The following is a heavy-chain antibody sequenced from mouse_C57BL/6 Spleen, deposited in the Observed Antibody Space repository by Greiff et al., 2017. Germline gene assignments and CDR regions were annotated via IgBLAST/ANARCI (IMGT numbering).Heavy chain of an antibody. CDR3: ARGGYDHFRFDY. J-gene: IGHJ2*01. D-gene: IGHD2-3*01. CDR2: IYPGSGST. Sequence: QVQLKQPGAELVKPGASVKMSCKASGYTFTSYWITWVKQRPGQGLEWIGDIYPGSGSTNYNEKFKSKATLTVDTSSSTAYMQLRSLTSEDSAVYYCARGGYDHFRFDYWGQGTTLTVSS. CDR1: GYTFTSYW. V-gene: IGHV1-55*01.